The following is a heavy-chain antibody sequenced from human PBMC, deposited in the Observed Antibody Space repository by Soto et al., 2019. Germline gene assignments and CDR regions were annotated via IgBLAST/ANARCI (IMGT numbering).Heavy chain of an antibody. Sequence: EVQLLESGGGLVQPGGSLRLSCAVSGFTFSNYAMTWVRLAPGKGLEWVAGDTGGGGKTYYAASVKGRFTMFRDESENTLNLQMFNLRAEDTATYYCAKAQYSGYAVSLNLDSWGQGILVTVSS. J-gene: IGHJ4*02. CDR2: DTGGGGKT. V-gene: IGHV3-23*01. D-gene: IGHD5-12*01. CDR3: AKAQYSGYAVSLNLDS. CDR1: GFTFSNYA.